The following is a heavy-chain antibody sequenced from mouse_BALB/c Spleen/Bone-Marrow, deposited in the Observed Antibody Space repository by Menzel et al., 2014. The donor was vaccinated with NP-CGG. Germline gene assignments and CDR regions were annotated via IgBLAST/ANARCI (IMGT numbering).Heavy chain of an antibody. CDR1: GFTFSDYY. J-gene: IGHJ2*01. Sequence: EVKLVESGGGLVQPGGSLKLSCATSGFTFSDYYMYWVRQTPEKGLEWVAYISNGGGSTYYPDTVKGRFTISRDNAKNTLYLQMSRLKSEDTAMYYCARHSDYDYFDYWGQGTTLTVSS. D-gene: IGHD2-4*01. V-gene: IGHV5-12*02. CDR3: ARHSDYDYFDY. CDR2: ISNGGGST.